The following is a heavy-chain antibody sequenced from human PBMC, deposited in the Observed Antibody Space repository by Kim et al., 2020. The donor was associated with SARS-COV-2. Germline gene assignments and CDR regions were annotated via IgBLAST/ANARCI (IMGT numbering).Heavy chain of an antibody. J-gene: IGHJ3*02. D-gene: IGHD3-22*01. CDR3: ASTDSSGFHDAFDI. Sequence: EDTVKGRFTISRHNSKNTLYLQMNSLRAEDTAVYYCASTDSSGFHDAFDIWGQGTMVTVSS. V-gene: IGHV3-53*04.